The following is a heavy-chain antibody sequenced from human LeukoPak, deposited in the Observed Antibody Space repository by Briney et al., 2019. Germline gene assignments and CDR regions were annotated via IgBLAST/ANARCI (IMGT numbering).Heavy chain of an antibody. CDR2: INHSGST. CDR1: GGSLSGYY. CDR3: ARGYPHYDSSGYFSP. J-gene: IGHJ5*02. D-gene: IGHD3-22*01. Sequence: SETLSLTCAVSGGSLSGYYWTWIRQPPGKGLQWSGEINHSGSTNYNPSLKSRVTISLDTSKNQFSLKLSSVTAADTAVYYCARGYPHYDSSGYFSPWGQGTRVTVSS. V-gene: IGHV4-34*01.